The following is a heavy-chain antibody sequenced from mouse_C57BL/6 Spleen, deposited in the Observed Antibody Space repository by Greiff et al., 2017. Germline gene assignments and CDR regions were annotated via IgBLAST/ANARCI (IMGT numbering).Heavy chain of an antibody. D-gene: IGHD1-1*01. CDR1: GYAFSSSW. Sequence: VKLVESGPELVKPGASVKISCKASGYAFSSSWMNWVKQRPGKGLEWIGRIYPGDGDTNYNGKFKGKATLTADKSSSTAYMQLSSLTSEDSAVYFCAHYGSSYWYFDVWGTGTTVTVSS. J-gene: IGHJ1*03. V-gene: IGHV1-82*01. CDR3: AHYGSSYWYFDV. CDR2: IYPGDGDT.